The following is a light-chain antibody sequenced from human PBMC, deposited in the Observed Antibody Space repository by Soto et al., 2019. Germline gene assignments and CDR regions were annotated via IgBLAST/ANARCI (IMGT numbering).Light chain of an antibody. CDR2: DVS. J-gene: IGKJ5*01. CDR1: QSVDNY. Sequence: EIALTQSPVTLSLSPGERATLSCRASQSVDNYLAWYQQKPGQAPRLLIYDVSNRATGIPARFSGSGSGTDFTLTISSLEPGDFAVYYCQQRNDWQVTFGQGTRLEIK. CDR3: QQRNDWQVT. V-gene: IGKV3-11*01.